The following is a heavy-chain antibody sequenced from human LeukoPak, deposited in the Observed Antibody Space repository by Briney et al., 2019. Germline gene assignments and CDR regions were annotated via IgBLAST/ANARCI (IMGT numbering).Heavy chain of an antibody. CDR1: GFTFANYW. J-gene: IGHJ4*02. V-gene: IGHV5-51*01. D-gene: IGHD6-19*01. Sequence: KGGASLKISCQGSGFTFANYWIGWVRQMPGKGLEWMGSIYVGDSDTRYSPSFQGHVTISADKSTSTAYLQWISLQASDTAIYYCARGGIAVARYFDFWGQGTLVTVSS. CDR3: ARGGIAVARYFDF. CDR2: IYVGDSDT.